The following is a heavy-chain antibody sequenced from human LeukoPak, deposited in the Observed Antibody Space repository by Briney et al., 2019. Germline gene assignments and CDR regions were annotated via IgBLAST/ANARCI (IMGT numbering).Heavy chain of an antibody. Sequence: GGSLRLSCAASGFTFSSYAMHWVRQAPGKGLEYVSAISSNGGSTYYVNSVKGRLTISRDNSKNTVYLQMGSLRAEDMAVYYCARGGVYGDYVDYWGQGTLVTVSS. CDR3: ARGGVYGDYVDY. CDR1: GFTFSSYA. J-gene: IGHJ4*02. D-gene: IGHD4-17*01. V-gene: IGHV3-64*01. CDR2: ISSNGGST.